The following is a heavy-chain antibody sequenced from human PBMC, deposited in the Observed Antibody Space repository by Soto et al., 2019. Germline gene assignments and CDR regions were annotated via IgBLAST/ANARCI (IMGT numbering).Heavy chain of an antibody. CDR1: GGTFSKYA. V-gene: IGHV1-69*13. Sequence: ASVKVSCKASGGTFSKYAFSWVRQAPGQGLEWLGGTIPMFGTPNYAQKFQGRVAISADESTATVYMELSSLRSEETAVYFCARPLRDRNYYYGMAVWGQGTTVT. D-gene: IGHD3-22*01. CDR2: TIPMFGTP. CDR3: ARPLRDRNYYYGMAV. J-gene: IGHJ6*02.